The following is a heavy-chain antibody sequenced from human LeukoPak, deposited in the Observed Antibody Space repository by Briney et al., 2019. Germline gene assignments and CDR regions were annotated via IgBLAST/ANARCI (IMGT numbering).Heavy chain of an antibody. CDR2: IYYSGST. CDR1: GGSISSSSYY. CDR3: AREGGYSYGYSSNVVDY. Sequence: SETLSLTCTVSGGSISSSSYYWGWIRQPPGKGLEWIGSIYYSGSTYYNPSLKSRVTISVDTSKNQFSLKLSSVTAADTAVYYCAREGGYSYGYSSNVVDYWGQGTLVTVSS. J-gene: IGHJ4*02. D-gene: IGHD5-18*01. V-gene: IGHV4-39*02.